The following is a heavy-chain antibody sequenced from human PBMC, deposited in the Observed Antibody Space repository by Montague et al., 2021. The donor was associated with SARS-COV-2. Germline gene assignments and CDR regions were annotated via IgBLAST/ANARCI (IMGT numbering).Heavy chain of an antibody. J-gene: IGHJ4*02. V-gene: IGHV4-59*08. Sequence: SETLSLTCTVSGGSISSYYWSWIRQHPGKGLEWIGYIYYSGSTNYNPSLKSRVTISVDTSKNQFSLKLSSVTAADAAVYYCARREWLRGGFDYWGQGTLVTASS. CDR2: IYYSGST. D-gene: IGHD5-12*01. CDR1: GGSISSYY. CDR3: ARREWLRGGFDY.